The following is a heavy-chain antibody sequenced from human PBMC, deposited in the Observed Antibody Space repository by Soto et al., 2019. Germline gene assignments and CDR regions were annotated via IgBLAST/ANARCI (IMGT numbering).Heavy chain of an antibody. V-gene: IGHV4-28*01. Sequence: SETLSLTCAVSGYSISSSNWWGWIRQPPGKGLEWIGYIYYSGKTHYNPSLESRVTMSVDTSKNQLSLKLSSVTAVDTAVYYCAQKRDGHFPFDSWGQGTLVTVSS. CDR3: AQKRDGHFPFDS. CDR2: IYYSGKT. J-gene: IGHJ4*02. CDR1: GYSISSSNW.